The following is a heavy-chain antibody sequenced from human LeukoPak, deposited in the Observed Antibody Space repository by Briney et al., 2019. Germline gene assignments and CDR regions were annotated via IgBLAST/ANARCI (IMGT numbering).Heavy chain of an antibody. CDR2: ISSSSSTR. Sequence: GGSLRLSCAAPGFTFSSYSTNWGRQAAGKGLEWVSYISSSSSTRYYADSVKGRFTISRDNAKNSLYLQMNSLRAEDTAVYYCAELGITMIGGVWGKGTTVTISS. CDR3: AELGITMIGGV. CDR1: GFTFSSYS. J-gene: IGHJ6*04. V-gene: IGHV3-48*01. D-gene: IGHD3-10*02.